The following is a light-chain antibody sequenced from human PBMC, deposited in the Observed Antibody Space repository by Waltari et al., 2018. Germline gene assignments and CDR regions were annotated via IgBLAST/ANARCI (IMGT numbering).Light chain of an antibody. J-gene: IGLJ2*01. Sequence: QSALTQPASVSGSPGQSITLSCTGTSRAAWSHNLVSWYQQHPGKAPKLMIYEGSKRPSGVSNRFSGSKSGNTASLTISGLQAEDEADYYCCSYAGSSTFVVFGGGTKLTVL. V-gene: IGLV2-23*03. CDR1: SRAAWSHNL. CDR3: CSYAGSSTFVV. CDR2: EGS.